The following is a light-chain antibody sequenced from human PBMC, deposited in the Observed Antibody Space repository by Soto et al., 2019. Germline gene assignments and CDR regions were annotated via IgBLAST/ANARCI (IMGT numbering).Light chain of an antibody. CDR2: EVS. J-gene: IGLJ1*01. Sequence: QSVLTQPPSVSGSPGQSVTISCTGTSSDVGSYNRVSWYQQPPGTAPKLMIYEVSNRPSGVPDRCSGSKSGNTASLTISGLQAEDEADYYCSSYTSSSTYVCGTGTKVTVL. CDR3: SSYTSSSTYV. V-gene: IGLV2-18*02. CDR1: SSDVGSYNR.